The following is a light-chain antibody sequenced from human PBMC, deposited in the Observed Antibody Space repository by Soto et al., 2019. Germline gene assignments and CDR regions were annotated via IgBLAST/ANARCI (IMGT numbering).Light chain of an antibody. V-gene: IGLV2-11*01. CDR2: DVS. Sequence: QSVLTQPRSVSGSPGQSVTISCTGTSSDVGGYNSVSWYQQHPGKAPKLMIYDVSKRPSGVPDRFSGSKSGNTASLTISGLQAEDEADYYCCSFAGTTYVFGTGTQLTV. CDR1: SSDVGGYNS. CDR3: CSFAGTTYV. J-gene: IGLJ1*01.